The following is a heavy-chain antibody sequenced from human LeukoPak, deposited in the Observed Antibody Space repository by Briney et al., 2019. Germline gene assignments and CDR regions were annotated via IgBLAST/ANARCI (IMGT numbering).Heavy chain of an antibody. Sequence: SETLSLTCTVSGGSITSSSYYWGWIRQPPGKGLEWIGSIYYSGSTYYNPSLKSRLTISVDTSKNQFSLNLSSVTAADTAVYYCARHAHYSYYMDVWGKRTTVTVSS. V-gene: IGHV4-39*01. CDR3: ARHAHYSYYMDV. CDR1: GGSITSSSYY. CDR2: IYYSGST. J-gene: IGHJ6*03.